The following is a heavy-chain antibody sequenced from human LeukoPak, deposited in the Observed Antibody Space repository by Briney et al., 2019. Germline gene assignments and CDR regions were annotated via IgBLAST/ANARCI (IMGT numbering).Heavy chain of an antibody. V-gene: IGHV1-69*13. Sequence: SVKVSCKASGGTFSSYAISWVRQAPGQGLEWMGGIIPIFGTANYAQKFQGRVTITADESTSTAYIELSSLRSEDTAVYYCARLTWALSGYYTGIDDDYWGQGTLVTVSS. CDR1: GGTFSSYA. D-gene: IGHD3-3*01. J-gene: IGHJ4*02. CDR2: IIPIFGTA. CDR3: ARLTWALSGYYTGIDDDY.